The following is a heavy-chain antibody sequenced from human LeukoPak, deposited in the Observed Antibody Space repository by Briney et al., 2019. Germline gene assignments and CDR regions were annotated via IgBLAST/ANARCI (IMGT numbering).Heavy chain of an antibody. D-gene: IGHD1-26*01. Sequence: PGGSLRLSCAASGFTFSSYGMHWVRQAPGKGLEWVAVISYDRSNKYYADSVKGRFTISRDNSKNTLYLQMNSLRAEDTAVYYCARGGSYLSAFDIWGQGTMVTVSS. CDR3: ARGGSYLSAFDI. J-gene: IGHJ3*02. CDR1: GFTFSSYG. V-gene: IGHV3-30*03. CDR2: ISYDRSNK.